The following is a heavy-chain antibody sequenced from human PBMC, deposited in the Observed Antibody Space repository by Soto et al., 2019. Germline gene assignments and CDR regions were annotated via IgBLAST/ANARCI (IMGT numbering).Heavy chain of an antibody. CDR1: GASITTYY. Sequence: QVPLQESGPGLVKASETLSLTCTVSGASITTYYWCWVRQPPGKGLEWIGYMYYSGHTNYNPTLKSPVTMSIDPDKNQFSLDMRDVTPADTAVYYCARGQTTMVTWRQGTLVTVSS. CDR2: MYYSGHT. V-gene: IGHV4-59*01. CDR3: ARGQTTMVT. D-gene: IGHD4-17*01. J-gene: IGHJ5*02.